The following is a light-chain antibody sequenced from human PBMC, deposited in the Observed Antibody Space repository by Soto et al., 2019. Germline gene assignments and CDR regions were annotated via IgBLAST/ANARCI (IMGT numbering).Light chain of an antibody. CDR1: QSISGW. Sequence: DIQMTQSPSTLSASVGERVDITCRASQSISGWLAWYQQKPGKAPKLLIYQATILESGVPSTFSGSGSGTEFTLTINSLRPDDIENYYCQQYKTYPLTFGGGTKVEIK. CDR2: QAT. CDR3: QQYKTYPLT. V-gene: IGKV1-5*03. J-gene: IGKJ4*01.